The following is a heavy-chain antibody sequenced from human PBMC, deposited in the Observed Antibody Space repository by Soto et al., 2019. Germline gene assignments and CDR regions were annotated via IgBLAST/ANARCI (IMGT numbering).Heavy chain of an antibody. CDR2: ISYDGSNK. CDR3: AKDMYYYDSSGYYGVPARYYYYGMDV. CDR1: GFTLSSYG. V-gene: IGHV3-30*18. D-gene: IGHD3-22*01. Sequence: PGGSLRLSCAASGFTLSSYGMHWVRQAPGKGLEWVAVISYDGSNKYYADSVKGRFTISRDNSKNTLYLQMNSLRAEDTAVYYCAKDMYYYDSSGYYGVPARYYYYGMDVWGQGTTVTVSS. J-gene: IGHJ6*02.